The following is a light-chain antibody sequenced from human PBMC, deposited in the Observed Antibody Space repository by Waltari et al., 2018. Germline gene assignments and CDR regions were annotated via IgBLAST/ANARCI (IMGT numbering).Light chain of an antibody. CDR3: MQSLQTPLT. V-gene: IGKV2-28*01. CDR2: LTF. CDR1: QSLLDRSGYHY. J-gene: IGKJ4*01. Sequence: IVMTQSPSSLSVTPGESASISCRSSQSLLDRSGYHYLDWYLQKPGQSPQPLIHLTFKRACGVPDRISGSGSGTDFTLRISRVEAEDVGVYYCMQSLQTPLTFGGGT.